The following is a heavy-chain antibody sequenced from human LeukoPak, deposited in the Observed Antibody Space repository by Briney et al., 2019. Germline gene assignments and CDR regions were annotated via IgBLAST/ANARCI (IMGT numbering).Heavy chain of an antibody. CDR1: GFAVSSNS. CDR3: AKDHRAYCGGDCYPFDY. CDR2: IYSGGNT. V-gene: IGHV3-53*05. J-gene: IGHJ4*02. Sequence: GGSLRLSCTVSGFAVSSNSMSWVRQAPGKGLEWVSFIYSGGNTHYSDSVKGRFTISRDNSKNTLYLQMNSLRAEDTAVYYCAKDHRAYCGGDCYPFDYWGQGTLVTVSS. D-gene: IGHD2-21*02.